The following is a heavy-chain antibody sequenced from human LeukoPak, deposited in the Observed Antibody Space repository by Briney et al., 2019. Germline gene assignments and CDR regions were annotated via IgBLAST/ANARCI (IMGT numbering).Heavy chain of an antibody. D-gene: IGHD1-26*01. CDR2: TFYRSKWYF. CDR3: AQGWDLNS. J-gene: IGHJ4*02. CDR1: GDSVSSNNVA. V-gene: IGHV6-1*01. Sequence: SQTLSLTCAISGDSVSSNNVAWNWIMQSPSRGLEWLGRTFYRSKWYFDYAESVKSRITIYPDTSKNQFSLQLKSVTPEDTAVYYCAQGWDLNSWGQGTLVTVSS.